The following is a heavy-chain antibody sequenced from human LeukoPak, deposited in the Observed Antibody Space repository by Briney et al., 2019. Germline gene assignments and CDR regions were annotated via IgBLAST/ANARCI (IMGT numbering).Heavy chain of an antibody. V-gene: IGHV4-34*01. J-gene: IGHJ4*02. CDR2: INHSGST. D-gene: IGHD1-14*01. CDR1: GGSFSGYY. CDR3: ARRTYLRAANDY. Sequence: SETLSLTCAVYGGSFSGYYWSWIRQPPGKNLEWIGEINHSGSTNYNPSLKSRVTISVDTSKNQFSLKLSSVTAADTAVYYCARRTYLRAANDYWGQGTLVTVSS.